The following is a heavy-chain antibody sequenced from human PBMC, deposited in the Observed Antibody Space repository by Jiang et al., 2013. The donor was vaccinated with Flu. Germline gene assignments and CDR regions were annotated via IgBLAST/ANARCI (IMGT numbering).Heavy chain of an antibody. CDR1: GGSISSSSYY. D-gene: IGHD2-8*01. V-gene: IGHV4-39*01. CDR3: ARRMGYCTNGVCSHAFDI. CDR2: IYYSGST. J-gene: IGHJ3*02. Sequence: GLVKPSETLSLTCTVSGGSISSSSYYWGWIRQPPGKGLEWIGSIYYSGSTYYNPSLKSRVTISVDTSKNQFSLKLSSVTAADTAVYYCARRMGYCTNGVCSHAFDIWGQGTTVTVSS.